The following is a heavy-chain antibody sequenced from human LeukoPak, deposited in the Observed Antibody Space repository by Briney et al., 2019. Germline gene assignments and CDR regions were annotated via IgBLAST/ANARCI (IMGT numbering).Heavy chain of an antibody. J-gene: IGHJ4*02. CDR2: FDPEDGET. CDR3: ATPITMVRGVLSY. V-gene: IGHV1-24*01. CDR1: GYTFTGYH. D-gene: IGHD3-10*01. Sequence: ASVKVSCKASGYTFTGYHMHWVRQAPGKGLEWMGGFDPEDGETIYAQKFQGRVTMTEDTSTDTAYMELSSLRSEDTAVYYCATPITMVRGVLSYWGQGTLVTVSS.